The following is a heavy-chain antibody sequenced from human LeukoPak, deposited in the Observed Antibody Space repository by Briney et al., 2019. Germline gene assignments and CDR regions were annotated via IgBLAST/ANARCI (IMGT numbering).Heavy chain of an antibody. CDR3: ARARYRAVAFFDY. CDR2: INPNSGGT. J-gene: IGHJ4*02. Sequence: ASVKVSCKASGYTFTGYYMHWVRQAPGQGLEWMGWINPNSGGTNYAQKFQGRVTMTRDTSISTAYMELSRLRSDDTAVYYCARARYRAVAFFDYWGQGTLVTVSS. D-gene: IGHD6-19*01. CDR1: GYTFTGYY. V-gene: IGHV1-2*02.